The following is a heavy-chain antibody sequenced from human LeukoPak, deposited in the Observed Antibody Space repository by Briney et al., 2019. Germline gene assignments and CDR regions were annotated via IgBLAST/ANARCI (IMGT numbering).Heavy chain of an antibody. CDR3: ARDPNSYGWGAPIDY. V-gene: IGHV3-33*01. Sequence: PGGSLRLSCAASGFTFSTYGMHWVRQAPGKGLEWLTDIWYDGSNKYYTDSVKGRFTISRDNSKNTLYLQMSSLRAEDTAVYYCARDPNSYGWGAPIDYGAREPWSPSPQ. D-gene: IGHD3-10*01. CDR1: GFTFSTYG. J-gene: IGHJ4*02. CDR2: IWYDGSNK.